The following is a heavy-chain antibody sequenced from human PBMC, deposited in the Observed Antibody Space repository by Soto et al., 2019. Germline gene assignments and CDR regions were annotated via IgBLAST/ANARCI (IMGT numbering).Heavy chain of an antibody. CDR1: GFTFSSYG. Sequence: QVQLVESGGGVVQPGSSLRLSCAASGFTFSSYGMHWVRQAPGKGLEWVAVIWYDGSNKYYADSVKGRFTISRDNSKNTLYLQMNSLRAEDTAVYYCARDRVLGGGQQLVRLAYWGQGTLVTVSS. V-gene: IGHV3-33*01. D-gene: IGHD6-13*01. CDR2: IWYDGSNK. CDR3: ARDRVLGGGQQLVRLAY. J-gene: IGHJ4*02.